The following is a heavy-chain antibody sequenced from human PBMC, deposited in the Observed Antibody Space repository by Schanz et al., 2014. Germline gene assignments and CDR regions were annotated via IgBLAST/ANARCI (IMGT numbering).Heavy chain of an antibody. CDR2: MNPDSGNT. J-gene: IGHJ5*02. V-gene: IGHV1-8*01. Sequence: VQLEQSGAEVKKPGSSVKVSCKASGGTFSSDTFSWVRQAPGQGLEWMGRMNPDSGNTGYAQKFQGRVTMTRNTSISTAYMELSSLRSEDTAVYYCARGRGCTGGSCYSWFDLWGQGTLVTVAS. CDR3: ARGRGCTGGSCYSWFDL. D-gene: IGHD2-15*01. CDR1: GGTFSSDT.